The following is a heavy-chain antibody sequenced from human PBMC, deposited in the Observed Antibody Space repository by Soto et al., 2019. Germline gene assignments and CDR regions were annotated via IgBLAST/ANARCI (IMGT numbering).Heavy chain of an antibody. J-gene: IGHJ4*02. CDR1: GYTLTSYG. D-gene: IGHD1-1*01. V-gene: IGHV1-3*01. CDR2: INAGNSDT. CDR3: PSYYFDY. Sequence: ASVKVSCKASGYTLTSYGMSWVRQRQAPGQRLEWMGWINAGNSDTKYSQKFQGRVTITSDTSASTAYMELSSLRSEDPTDEREPSYYFDYWGQGTLVTVSS.